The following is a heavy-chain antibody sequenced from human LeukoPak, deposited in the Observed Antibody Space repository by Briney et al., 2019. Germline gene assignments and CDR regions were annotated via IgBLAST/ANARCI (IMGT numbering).Heavy chain of an antibody. V-gene: IGHV3-21*01. Sequence: GGSLRLSCTVSGFTFSSFTMNWVREGPGKGLEWVASISNSGDYISYADSLRGRFTISRDNAKNSLFLQMSSLRAEDTAVYYCAREMYAGWYFAFDIWGQGTMVTVSS. CDR2: ISNSGDYI. J-gene: IGHJ3*02. CDR3: AREMYAGWYFAFDI. CDR1: GFTFSSFT. D-gene: IGHD6-19*01.